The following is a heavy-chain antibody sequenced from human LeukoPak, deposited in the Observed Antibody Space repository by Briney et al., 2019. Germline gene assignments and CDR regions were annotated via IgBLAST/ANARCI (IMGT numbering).Heavy chain of an antibody. CDR2: INWNGGST. CDR3: ARDRDCSGGSCYSSRGAFDI. V-gene: IGHV3-20*04. D-gene: IGHD2-15*01. CDR1: GFSFSVYW. Sequence: GGSLRLSCAASGFSFSVYWMHWVRQAPGKGLEWVSGINWNGGSTGYADSVKGRFTISRDNAKNSLYLQMNSLRAEDTAVYYCARDRDCSGGSCYSSRGAFDIWGQGTMVTVSS. J-gene: IGHJ3*02.